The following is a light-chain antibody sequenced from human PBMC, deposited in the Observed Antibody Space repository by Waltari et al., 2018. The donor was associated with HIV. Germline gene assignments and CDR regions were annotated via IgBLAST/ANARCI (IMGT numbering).Light chain of an antibody. Sequence: EIVMTQSPATLSVSPGERATLSCRASQSVSNNLAWYQHTPGQAPRLLISGASTRATGIPARFSGSGSGTEFTLSISSLQSEDFAGYYGQQYNNWPPNYTFGQGTKLEIK. J-gene: IGKJ2*01. CDR3: QQYNNWPPNYT. V-gene: IGKV3D-15*01. CDR1: QSVSNN. CDR2: GAS.